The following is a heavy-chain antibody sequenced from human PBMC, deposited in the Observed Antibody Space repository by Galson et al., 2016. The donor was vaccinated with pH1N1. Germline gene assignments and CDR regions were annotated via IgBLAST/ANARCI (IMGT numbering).Heavy chain of an antibody. V-gene: IGHV3-7*01. J-gene: IGHJ4*02. CDR2: IKEDGSAI. Sequence: SLRLSCAASGFTFSRYWMHWVRQAPGKGLEWVANIKEDGSAIYYVDSVKGRFTISRDNAKNSLYLQMNSLRDEDTALYYCARAIGSRSAYWGQGTLVTVSS. CDR3: ARAIGSRSAY. CDR1: GFTFSRYW. D-gene: IGHD3-16*02.